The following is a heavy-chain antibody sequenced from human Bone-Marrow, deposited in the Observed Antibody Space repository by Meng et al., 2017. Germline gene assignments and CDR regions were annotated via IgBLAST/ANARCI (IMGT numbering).Heavy chain of an antibody. CDR3: ARDGEFLYGSGSYLDY. J-gene: IGHJ4*02. V-gene: IGHV3-38-3*01. D-gene: IGHD3-10*01. CDR2: ISGGST. Sequence: GGSLRLSCAASGFTVSSNEMSWVRQAPGKGLEWVSSISGGSTYYADSRKGRFTISRDNSKNTLHLQMNSLRAEDTAVYYCARDGEFLYGSGSYLDYWGQGTLVTVSS. CDR1: GFTVSSNE.